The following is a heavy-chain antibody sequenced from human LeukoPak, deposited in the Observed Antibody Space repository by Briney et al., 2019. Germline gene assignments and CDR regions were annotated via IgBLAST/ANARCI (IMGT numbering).Heavy chain of an antibody. CDR1: GDSIGSSGYY. CDR3: ARVPRLITMVRGVPPDY. V-gene: IGHV4-39*07. J-gene: IGHJ4*02. D-gene: IGHD3-10*01. Sequence: PSETLSLTCTVSGDSIGSSGYYWGWIRQPPGKGLEWIGSIHYSGSTYYNPSLRSRVTMSVDTSRNQFSLKLSSVTAADTAVYYCARVPRLITMVRGVPPDYWGQGTLVTVSS. CDR2: IHYSGST.